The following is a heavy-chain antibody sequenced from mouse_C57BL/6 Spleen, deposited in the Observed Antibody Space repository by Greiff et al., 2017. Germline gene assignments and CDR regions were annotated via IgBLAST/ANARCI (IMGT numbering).Heavy chain of an antibody. D-gene: IGHD4-1*01. CDR3: ARSGAGTNFDY. V-gene: IGHV1-53*01. Sequence: QVQLQQPGTELVKPGASVKLSCTASGYTFTSYWMHWVKQRPGQGFEWIGNINPSNGGTNYDEKFKVKATLTVDKSSSTAYMQLSSLTSEDSAVYYCARSGAGTNFDYWGQGTTLTVSS. CDR2: INPSNGGT. J-gene: IGHJ2*01. CDR1: GYTFTSYW.